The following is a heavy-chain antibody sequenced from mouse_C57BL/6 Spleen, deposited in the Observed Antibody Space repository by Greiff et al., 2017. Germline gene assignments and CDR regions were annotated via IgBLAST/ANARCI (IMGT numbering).Heavy chain of an antibody. V-gene: IGHV14-4*01. J-gene: IGHJ2*01. CDR3: TGGSSYESDY. CDR1: GFNIKDDY. Sequence: EVKLQESGAELVRPGASVKLSCTASGFNIKDDYMHWVKQRPEQGLEWIGWIDPENGDTEYASKFQGKATITADTSSNTAYLQLSSLTSEDTAVYYCTGGSSYESDYWGQGTTLTVSS. CDR2: IDPENGDT. D-gene: IGHD1-1*01.